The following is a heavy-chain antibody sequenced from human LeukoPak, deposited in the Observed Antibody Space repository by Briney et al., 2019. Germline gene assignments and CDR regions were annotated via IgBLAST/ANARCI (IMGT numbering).Heavy chain of an antibody. Sequence: ASVKVSCKASGYTFTGYYMHWVRQAPGQGLEWMGRINPNSDGTNYAQKFQGRVTMTRDTSISTAYMELSSLRSEDTAVYYCASNSRSITIFGVVITSRESRLSYYYMDVWGKGTTVTVSS. J-gene: IGHJ6*03. CDR1: GYTFTGYY. CDR3: ASNSRSITIFGVVITSRESRLSYYYMDV. CDR2: INPNSDGT. V-gene: IGHV1-2*06. D-gene: IGHD3-3*01.